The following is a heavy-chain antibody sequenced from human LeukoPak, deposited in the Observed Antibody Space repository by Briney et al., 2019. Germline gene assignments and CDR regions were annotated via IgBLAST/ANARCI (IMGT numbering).Heavy chain of an antibody. CDR2: INHSGST. Sequence: PSETLSLTCTVSGGSISSYYWGWIRQPAGKGLEWIGEINHSGSTNYNPSLKSRVTMSVDTSKNQFSLKLSSVTAADTAVYYCARDQEWRLLWFGDVYFDYWGQGTLVTVSS. CDR3: ARDQEWRLLWFGDVYFDY. V-gene: IGHV4-4*07. J-gene: IGHJ4*02. CDR1: GGSISSYY. D-gene: IGHD3-10*01.